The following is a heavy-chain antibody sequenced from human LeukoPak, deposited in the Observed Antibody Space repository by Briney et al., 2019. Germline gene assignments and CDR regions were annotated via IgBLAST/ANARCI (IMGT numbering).Heavy chain of an antibody. Sequence: GXSLRLSCAASGFTFSSYSMNWVRQAPGKGLEWVSSISSSSIYISYADSLKGRFTISRDNAKNSLYLQMNSLRAEDTAVYYCAGSYSSSQNDYWGQGTLVTVSS. D-gene: IGHD6-6*01. CDR1: GFTFSSYS. CDR2: ISSSSIYI. V-gene: IGHV3-21*01. J-gene: IGHJ4*02. CDR3: AGSYSSSQNDY.